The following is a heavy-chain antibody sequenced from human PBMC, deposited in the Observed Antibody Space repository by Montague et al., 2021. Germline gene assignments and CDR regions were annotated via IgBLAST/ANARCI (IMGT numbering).Heavy chain of an antibody. Sequence: TLSLTCSVSGGSISSGGFYWSWTRQHPGKGPEWIGSIYDSGSTNYNPSLKSRLTLSRDTSKNQVSLRLASVTAAETAVYYCARSGGYCSGGRCDTFDXWGQGTLVTVSS. J-gene: IGHJ4*02. V-gene: IGHV4-31*03. CDR3: ARSGGYCSGGRCDTFDX. CDR1: GGSISSGGFY. CDR2: IYDSGST. D-gene: IGHD2-15*01.